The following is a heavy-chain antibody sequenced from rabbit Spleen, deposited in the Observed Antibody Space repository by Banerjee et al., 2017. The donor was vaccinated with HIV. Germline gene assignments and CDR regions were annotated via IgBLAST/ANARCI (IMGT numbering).Heavy chain of an antibody. V-gene: IGHV1S45*01. J-gene: IGHJ4*01. CDR1: GFSFSSSYW. D-gene: IGHD2-1*01. Sequence: QEQLVEYGGDLVQPEGSLTLTCKASGFSFSSSYWICWVRQAPGKGLEWIGCIDTGSSGFTYYASWTQGRFTISKPSNAVDLKMTSLTAADTATYFCVRDQAGDADYGPYYLNLWGQGTLVTVS. CDR3: VRDQAGDADYGPYYLNL. CDR2: IDTGSSGFT.